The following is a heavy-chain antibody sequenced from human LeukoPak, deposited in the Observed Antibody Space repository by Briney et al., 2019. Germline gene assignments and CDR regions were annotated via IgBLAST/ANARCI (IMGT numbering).Heavy chain of an antibody. CDR2: INSDGSST. J-gene: IGHJ4*02. Sequence: GGSLRLSCAASGFTFSSYWMHWVRQAPGKGLVWVSRINSDGSSTSYADSVKGRFTISRDNAKNTLYLQMNSLRAEDTAVYYCARRRGSGSYHFDYWGQGTLVTVSS. V-gene: IGHV3-74*01. CDR3: ARRRGSGSYHFDY. D-gene: IGHD3-10*01. CDR1: GFTFSSYW.